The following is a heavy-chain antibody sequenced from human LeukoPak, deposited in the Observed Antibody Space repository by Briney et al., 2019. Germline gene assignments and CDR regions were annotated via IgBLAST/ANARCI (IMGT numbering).Heavy chain of an antibody. D-gene: IGHD2-15*01. CDR1: GYTFTNYG. CDR3: ARDKESGGSCCYNWFDP. CDR2: ISAYNGNT. Sequence: ASVTVSCKTSGYTFTNYGISWVRQAPGQGLEWMGWISAYNGNTNYAQKLQGRVTMTTDTSTNTAYMELRSLRSDDTAVYYGARDKESGGSCCYNWFDPWGRGTLVTVSS. J-gene: IGHJ5*02. V-gene: IGHV1-18*01.